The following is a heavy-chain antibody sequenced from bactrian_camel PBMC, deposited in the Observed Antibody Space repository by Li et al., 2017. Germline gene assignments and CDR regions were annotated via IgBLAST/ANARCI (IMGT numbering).Heavy chain of an antibody. D-gene: IGHD7*01. J-gene: IGHJ4*01. CDR1: GYTYG. CDR2: VFPGGVRT. CDR3: AALDSPPAWRGPLSADTYAY. Sequence: HVQLVESGGGSVQAGGSLTLSCAASGYTYGMAWFRQRPGKEREGVAAVFPGGVRTIYADSVKGRFTISQDEAKNTLYLRMNTLIPDDTAMYYCAALDSPPAWRGPLSADTYAYWGQGTQVTVS. V-gene: IGHV3S1*01.